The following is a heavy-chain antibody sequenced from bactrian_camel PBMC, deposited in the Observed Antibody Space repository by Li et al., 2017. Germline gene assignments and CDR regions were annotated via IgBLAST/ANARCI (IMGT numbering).Heavy chain of an antibody. J-gene: IGHJ4*01. CDR1: NHRGNC. CDR2: IVTLGGTT. Sequence: HVQLVESGGGSVQAGGSLRLSCLYNHRGNCMGWFRQAPGKEREGVAAIVTLGGTTYYDDSVTGRFTISRDNAKNTLYLQMNNLKLEDTAMYYCAADFYNLQLARSYSYWGQGTQVTVS. D-gene: IGHD2*01. CDR3: AADFYNLQLARSYSY. V-gene: IGHV3S54*01.